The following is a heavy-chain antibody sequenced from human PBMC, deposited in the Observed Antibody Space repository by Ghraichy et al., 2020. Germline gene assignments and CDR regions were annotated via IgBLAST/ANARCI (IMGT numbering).Heavy chain of an antibody. V-gene: IGHV3-7*03. Sequence: SCAASGFSFSGFWMSWVRQAPGKGLEWVANIKEDGSEKYYVDSVKGRFTISRDNGKASLYLQMNSLRAEDTAVYHCARIYSGRYYGDALDIWGQGTMVTVSS. CDR3: ARIYSGRYYGDALDI. J-gene: IGHJ3*02. CDR1: GFSFSGFW. CDR2: IKEDGSEK. D-gene: IGHD1-26*01.